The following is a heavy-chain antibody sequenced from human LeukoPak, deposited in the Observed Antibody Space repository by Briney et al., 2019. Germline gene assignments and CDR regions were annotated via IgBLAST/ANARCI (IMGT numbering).Heavy chain of an antibody. J-gene: IGHJ3*02. V-gene: IGHV3-66*01. D-gene: IGHD2-2*01. Sequence: GGSLRLSCAASGFTVSSNYMSWVRQAPGKGLEWVPVIYSGGSTYYADSVKGRFTISRDNSKNTLYLQMNSLRAEDTAVYYCARLRDIVVVPAAMPAGAFDIWGQGTMVTVSS. CDR2: IYSGGST. CDR1: GFTVSSNY. CDR3: ARLRDIVVVPAAMPAGAFDI.